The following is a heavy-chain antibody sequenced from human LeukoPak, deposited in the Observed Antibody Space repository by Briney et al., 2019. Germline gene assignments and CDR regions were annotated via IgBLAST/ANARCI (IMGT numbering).Heavy chain of an antibody. V-gene: IGHV3-66*01. J-gene: IGHJ4*02. D-gene: IGHD6-25*01. CDR1: GFTVSSNY. CDR2: IYSGGST. Sequence: GGSLRLSCAASGFTVSSNYISWVRQAPGKGLEWVSVIYSGGSTHYADSVKSRFTISRDNSKNTLHLQMNSLRVEDTAVYYCTKGATRGSSGPDYWGQGTLVTVSS. CDR3: TKGATRGSSGPDY.